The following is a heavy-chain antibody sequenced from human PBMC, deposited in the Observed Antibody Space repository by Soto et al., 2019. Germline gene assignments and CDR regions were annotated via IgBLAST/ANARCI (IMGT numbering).Heavy chain of an antibody. Sequence: GGSLRLSCAASGFTFSSYSMNWVRQAPGKGLEWVSSISSSSSYIYYADSVKGRFTISRDNAKNSLYLQMNSLRAEDTAVYDCARAGGDGNYYYYYMDVWGKGTTVTVSS. CDR2: ISSSSSYI. CDR3: ARAGGDGNYYYYYMDV. D-gene: IGHD2-21*01. CDR1: GFTFSSYS. V-gene: IGHV3-21*01. J-gene: IGHJ6*03.